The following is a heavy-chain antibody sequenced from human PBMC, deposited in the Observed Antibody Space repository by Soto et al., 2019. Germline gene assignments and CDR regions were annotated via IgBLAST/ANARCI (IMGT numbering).Heavy chain of an antibody. CDR2: INHSGST. V-gene: IGHV4-34*01. CDR1: GGSFSGYY. CDR3: ARDFQSGSYSSSSADYFDY. D-gene: IGHD6-6*01. J-gene: IGHJ4*02. Sequence: SETLSLTCAVYGGSFSGYYWSWIRQPPGKGLEWIGEINHSGSTNYNPSLKSRVTISVDTSKNQFSLKLSSVTAADTAVYYCARDFQSGSYSSSSADYFDYWGQGTLVTVSS.